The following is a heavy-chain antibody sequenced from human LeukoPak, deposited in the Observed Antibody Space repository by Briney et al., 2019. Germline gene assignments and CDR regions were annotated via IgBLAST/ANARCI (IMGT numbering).Heavy chain of an antibody. CDR1: GGSISSSSYY. CDR3: ARFRGYYDSSGYYYTAFDY. V-gene: IGHV4-39*07. J-gene: IGHJ4*02. Sequence: SETLSLTCTVSGGSISSSSYYWGWIRQPPGKGLEWIGSIYYSGSTYYNPSLKSRVTISVDTSKDQFSLKLSSVTAADTAVYYCARFRGYYDSSGYYYTAFDYWGQGTLVTVSS. CDR2: IYYSGST. D-gene: IGHD3-22*01.